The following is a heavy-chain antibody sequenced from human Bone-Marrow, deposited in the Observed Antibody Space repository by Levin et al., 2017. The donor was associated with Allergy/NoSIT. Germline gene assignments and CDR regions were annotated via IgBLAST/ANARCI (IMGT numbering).Heavy chain of an antibody. D-gene: IGHD5-12*01. Sequence: GESLKISCAASGFTFRNYAMSWVRQAPGRGLEWVSGINTSGAAKAYAASARGRFTISRDNSKNTLSLQMNSLRAEDTALYYCVKYFLTDADSGPGRWGQGTLVTVSS. CDR3: VKYFLTDADSGPGR. J-gene: IGHJ4*02. CDR1: GFTFRNYA. CDR2: INTSGAAK. V-gene: IGHV3-23*01.